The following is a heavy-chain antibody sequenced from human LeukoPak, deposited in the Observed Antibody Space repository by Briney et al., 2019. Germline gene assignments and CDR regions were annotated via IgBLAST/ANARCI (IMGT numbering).Heavy chain of an antibody. D-gene: IGHD6-13*01. J-gene: IGHJ4*02. CDR3: ARDSATAAAAELDY. Sequence: GASVKVSCKASGYTFTGYYMHWVRQAPGQGLEWMGWMNPNTGGTKYAQKFKGRVTMTRDTSISTAYMELTWLKSDDTAVYYCARDSATAAAAELDYWGQGTLVTASS. V-gene: IGHV1-2*02. CDR2: MNPNTGGT. CDR1: GYTFTGYY.